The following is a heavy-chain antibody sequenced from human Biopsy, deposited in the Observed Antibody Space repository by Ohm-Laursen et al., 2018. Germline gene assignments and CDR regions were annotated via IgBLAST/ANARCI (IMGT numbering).Heavy chain of an antibody. CDR3: ARLYRLDDYWNDDPPDAFDV. V-gene: IGHV4-59*01. Sequence: SETLSLTCTVPGASFSGDYWSWIRQSPGRGLEWIGSISEGGSTYYNPSLRGRVTISVDASKNQFSLKLSSVTAADTAVFFCARLYRLDDYWNDDPPDAFDVWAQGTMVTVSS. CDR2: ISEGGST. J-gene: IGHJ3*01. CDR1: GASFSGDY. D-gene: IGHD3-3*01.